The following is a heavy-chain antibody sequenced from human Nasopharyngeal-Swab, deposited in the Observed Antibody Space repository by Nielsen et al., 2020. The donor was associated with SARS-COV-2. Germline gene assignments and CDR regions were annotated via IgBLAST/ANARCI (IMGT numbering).Heavy chain of an antibody. D-gene: IGHD1-26*01. CDR2: INPGTGNR. Sequence: ASVQVSCKVSGYTFTTYAIHWVRHAPAQRLEWMAWINPGTGNREYSQRFQGRVTISADTSASTAYMELHSLRSEDTAVYYCARSGTVGAPGFDYWGQGTLVTVSS. J-gene: IGHJ4*02. CDR3: ARSGTVGAPGFDY. CDR1: GYTFTTYA. V-gene: IGHV1-3*01.